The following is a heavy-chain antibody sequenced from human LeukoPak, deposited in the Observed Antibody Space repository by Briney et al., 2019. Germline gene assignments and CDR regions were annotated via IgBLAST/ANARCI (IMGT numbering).Heavy chain of an antibody. CDR1: GGSISSYY. D-gene: IGHD3-16*02. V-gene: IGHV4-59*01. Sequence: SETLSLTCTVSGGSISSYYWSWIRQPPGKGLEWIGYIYYSGSTNYNPSLKSRVTISVDTSKNQFSLKLSSVTAADTAVYYCARASGYDYVWGSYRSLFYMDVWGKGTTVTVSS. CDR3: ARASGYDYVWGSYRSLFYMDV. J-gene: IGHJ6*03. CDR2: IYYSGST.